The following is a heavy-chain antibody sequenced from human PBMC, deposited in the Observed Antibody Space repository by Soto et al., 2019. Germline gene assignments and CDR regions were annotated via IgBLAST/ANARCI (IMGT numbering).Heavy chain of an antibody. J-gene: IGHJ6*02. Sequence: GGSLRLSCAASGFTFSSYGMHWVRQAPGEGLEWVAVIWYDGSNKYYADSVKGRFTISRDNSKNTLYLQMNSLRAEDTAVYYCARDLGYCSSTSCYADYYYYYGMDVWGQGTTVTVSS. CDR3: ARDLGYCSSTSCYADYYYYYGMDV. V-gene: IGHV3-33*01. CDR2: IWYDGSNK. CDR1: GFTFSSYG. D-gene: IGHD2-2*01.